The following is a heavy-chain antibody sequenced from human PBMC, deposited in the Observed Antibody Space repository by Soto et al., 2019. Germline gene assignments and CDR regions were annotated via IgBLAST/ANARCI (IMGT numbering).Heavy chain of an antibody. J-gene: IGHJ4*02. CDR2: ISGSGGST. CDR1: GFTFSSYA. D-gene: IGHD6-19*01. Sequence: GGSLRLSCAASGFTFSSYAMSWVRQAPGKGLEWVSAISGSGGSTYYADSVKGRFTISRDNSNTLYLQMNSLRAEDTAVYYCATRGRGSSGDRYYFDYWGQGTLVTVSS. V-gene: IGHV3-23*01. CDR3: ATRGRGSSGDRYYFDY.